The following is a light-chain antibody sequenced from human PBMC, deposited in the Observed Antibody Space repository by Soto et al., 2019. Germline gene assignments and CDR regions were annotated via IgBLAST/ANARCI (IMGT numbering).Light chain of an antibody. CDR1: TGAVTSGYY. V-gene: IGLV7-43*01. Sequence: QTVVTQEPSLTVSPGGTVTLTCASSTGAVTSGYYPNWFQQKAGQAPRVLIYRTSNKHSWTPARFSGSLLGGKAALTLSGVQPEDEAEYYCLLFYGDAWVFGGGTKVTVL. J-gene: IGLJ3*02. CDR3: LLFYGDAWV. CDR2: RTS.